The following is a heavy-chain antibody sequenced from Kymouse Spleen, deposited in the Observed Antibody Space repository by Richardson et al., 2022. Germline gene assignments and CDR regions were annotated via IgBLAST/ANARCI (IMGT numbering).Heavy chain of an antibody. CDR1: GFTFSSYS. Sequence: EVQLVESGGGLVKPGGSLRLSCAASGFTFSSYSMNWVRQAPGKGLEWVSSISSSSSYIYYADSVKGRFTISRDNAKNSLYLQMNSLRAEDTAVYYCARDVLRYFDHGMDVWGQGTTVTVSS. CDR2: ISSSSSYI. J-gene: IGHJ6*02. V-gene: IGHV3-21*03. CDR3: ARDVLRYFDHGMDV. D-gene: IGHD3-9*01.